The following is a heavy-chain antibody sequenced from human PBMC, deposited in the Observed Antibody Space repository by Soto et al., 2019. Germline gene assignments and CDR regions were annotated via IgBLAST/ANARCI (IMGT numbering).Heavy chain of an antibody. CDR2: IYYSATT. D-gene: IGHD3-10*01. CDR3: ARGFRGVYFDF. Sequence: SETLSLTCTVSGGSITSGDYYWSWIRQPPGKGLEWIGYIYYSATTYYNPSLKSRLTISIDTSKNQFSLKLSSVTAADTAVYLCARGFRGVYFDFWGQGTLVTVSS. J-gene: IGHJ4*02. CDR1: GGSITSGDYY. V-gene: IGHV4-30-4*01.